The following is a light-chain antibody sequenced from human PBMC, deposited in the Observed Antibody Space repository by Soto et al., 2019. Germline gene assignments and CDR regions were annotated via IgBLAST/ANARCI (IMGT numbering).Light chain of an antibody. V-gene: IGLV2-14*01. J-gene: IGLJ1*01. Sequence: QSVLTQPASVSGSPGQSITIACTGTSTDVGGYNFVSWYQQHPMKAPRLIIYEVSKRPSGVSARFSGSKSANTASLTISGLQAEDEADYYCRSYTSTNTYVFGTGTKVTVL. CDR3: RSYTSTNTYV. CDR2: EVS. CDR1: STDVGGYNF.